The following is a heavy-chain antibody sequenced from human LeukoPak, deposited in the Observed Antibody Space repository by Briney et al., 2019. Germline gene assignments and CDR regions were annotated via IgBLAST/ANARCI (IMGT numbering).Heavy chain of an antibody. Sequence: GGSLRLSCAASGFTFSSYAMSWVRQAPGKGLGWVSAISGSGGSTYYADSVKGRFTISRDNSKNTLYLQMNSLRAEDTAVYYCAKAERYDSSGYYYVRNNWFDPWGQGTLVTVSS. D-gene: IGHD3-22*01. V-gene: IGHV3-23*01. CDR2: ISGSGGST. CDR3: AKAERYDSSGYYYVRNNWFDP. J-gene: IGHJ5*02. CDR1: GFTFSSYA.